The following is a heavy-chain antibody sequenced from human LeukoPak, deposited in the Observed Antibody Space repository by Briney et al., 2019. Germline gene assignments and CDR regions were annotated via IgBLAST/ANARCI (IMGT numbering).Heavy chain of an antibody. V-gene: IGHV4-4*02. D-gene: IGHD1-26*01. CDR1: GGSISSSNW. CDR3: ARFSKTLVGATGGDY. J-gene: IGHJ4*02. CDR2: IYYSGNT. Sequence: SETLSLTCAVSGGSISSSNWWSWVRQPPGKGLEWIGSIYYSGNTYYNPSLQSRVTISVDTSKNQFSLKLSSVTAADTAVYYCARFSKTLVGATGGDYWGQGTRVTVSS.